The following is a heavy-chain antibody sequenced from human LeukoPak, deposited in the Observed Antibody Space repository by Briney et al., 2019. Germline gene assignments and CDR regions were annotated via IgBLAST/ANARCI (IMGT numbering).Heavy chain of an antibody. CDR1: GFTFSSYG. Sequence: GGSLRLSCAASGFTFSSYGMHWVRQAPGKGLERVAVISYDGSNKYYADSVKGRFTISRDNSKNTLYLQMNSLRTEDTAVYYCAKLIVVVPAPRDGMDVWGKGTTVTVSS. J-gene: IGHJ6*04. CDR2: ISYDGSNK. V-gene: IGHV3-30*18. D-gene: IGHD2-2*01. CDR3: AKLIVVVPAPRDGMDV.